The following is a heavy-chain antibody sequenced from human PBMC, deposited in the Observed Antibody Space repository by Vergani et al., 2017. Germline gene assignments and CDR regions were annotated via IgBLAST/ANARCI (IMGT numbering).Heavy chain of an antibody. CDR3: AKDLSGDLDY. CDR1: GFTFSSYG. V-gene: IGHV3-30*18. D-gene: IGHD2-21*02. Sequence: QVQLVESGGGVVQPGRSLRLSCAASGFTFSSYGMHWGRQAPGKGLEWVAVISYDGSNQYYADYVKGRFTISRDNSKTTLYLQMNSLRAEDTAVYYCAKDLSGDLDYWGQGTLVTVSS. CDR2: ISYDGSNQ. J-gene: IGHJ4*02.